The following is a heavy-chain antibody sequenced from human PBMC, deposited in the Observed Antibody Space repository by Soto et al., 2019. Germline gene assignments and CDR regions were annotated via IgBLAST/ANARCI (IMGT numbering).Heavy chain of an antibody. CDR2: ISYDGSNK. Sequence: LRLSCAASGFTFSSYGMHWVRQAPGKGLEWVAVISYDGSNKYYADSVKGRFTISRDNSKNTLYLQMNSLRAEDTAVYYCAKDSWDSSSSRNFDYWGQGTLVTVSS. V-gene: IGHV3-30*18. CDR3: AKDSWDSSSSRNFDY. CDR1: GFTFSSYG. D-gene: IGHD6-6*01. J-gene: IGHJ4*02.